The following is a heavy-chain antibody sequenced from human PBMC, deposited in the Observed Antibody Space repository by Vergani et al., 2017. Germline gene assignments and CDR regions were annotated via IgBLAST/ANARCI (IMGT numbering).Heavy chain of an antibody. Sequence: QVQLQESGPGLVKPSETLSLTCTVSGGSISSYYWSWIRQPPGKGLEWSGYIYYSGSTNYNHTLKSRVTISVDTSKNQFSLKLSSVTAADTAVYYCARRRWIAVAGTVDYWGQGTLVTVSS. CDR3: ARRRWIAVAGTVDY. J-gene: IGHJ4*02. V-gene: IGHV4-59*12. CDR2: IYYSGST. CDR1: GGSISSYY. D-gene: IGHD6-19*01.